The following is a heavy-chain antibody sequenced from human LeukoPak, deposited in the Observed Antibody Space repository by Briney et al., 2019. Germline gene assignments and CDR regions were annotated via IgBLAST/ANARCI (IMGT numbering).Heavy chain of an antibody. D-gene: IGHD5-24*01. CDR3: ARARERWLQLSATQD. V-gene: IGHV3-11*01. Sequence: PGGSLRLSCAASGFTFSDYYMSWIRQAPGKGLEWVSYISGSGSTIYYADSVKGRFTISRDNAKNSLYLQMNSLRAEDTAVYYCARARERWLQLSATQDWGQGTLVTVSS. CDR2: ISGSGSTI. J-gene: IGHJ4*02. CDR1: GFTFSDYY.